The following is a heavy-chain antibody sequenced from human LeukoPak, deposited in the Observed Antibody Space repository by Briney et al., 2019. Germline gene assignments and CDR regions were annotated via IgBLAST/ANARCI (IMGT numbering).Heavy chain of an antibody. J-gene: IGHJ4*02. Sequence: SQTLSLTCTVSGGSITSGTYYWSWIRRPAGKGLEWIGRIHTTGTTDYNSSLKSRLTISVDTSKNQFSLKLSSVTAADTAVYYCAREAAAIDYWGQGTLVTVSS. CDR2: IHTTGTT. CDR1: GGSITSGTYY. D-gene: IGHD6-13*01. CDR3: AREAAAIDY. V-gene: IGHV4-61*02.